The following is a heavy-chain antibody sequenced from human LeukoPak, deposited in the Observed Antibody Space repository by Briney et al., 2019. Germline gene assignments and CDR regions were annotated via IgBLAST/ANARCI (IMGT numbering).Heavy chain of an antibody. J-gene: IGHJ4*02. D-gene: IGHD6-6*01. CDR3: ARLWDSSSSLDY. CDR1: GGSISGYY. CDR2: IYYSGGT. Sequence: PSETLSLTCTVSGGSISGYYWTWIRQPPGKGLGLEWIGYIYYSGGTNYNPSLKSRVTISIDTSKNQVSLKLSSVTAADTAVYYCARLWDSSSSLDYWGQGTLVTVSS. V-gene: IGHV4-59*08.